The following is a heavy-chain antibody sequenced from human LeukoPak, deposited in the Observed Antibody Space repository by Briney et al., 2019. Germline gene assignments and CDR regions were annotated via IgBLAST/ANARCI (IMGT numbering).Heavy chain of an antibody. CDR3: ARAREYCSGGSCYYFDY. V-gene: IGHV4-59*01. CDR1: GGSISSYY. J-gene: IGHJ4*02. D-gene: IGHD2-15*01. CDR2: IYYSGST. Sequence: PSETLSLTCTVSGGSISSYYWSWIRQPPGKGLEWIGYIYYSGSTNYNPSLKSRVTISVDTSKNQFSLKLSSVTAADTAVYYCARAREYCSGGSCYYFDYWGQGTLVTVSS.